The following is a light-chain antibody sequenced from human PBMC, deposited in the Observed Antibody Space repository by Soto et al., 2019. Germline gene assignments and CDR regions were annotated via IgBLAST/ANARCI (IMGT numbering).Light chain of an antibody. J-gene: IGKJ5*01. CDR3: QQSYSSPIT. CDR2: AAS. Sequence: IQMTQSPSSLSASVGDRVTITCRASQSISGFLTWYQQLPGKAPKLLIFAASGLQSGVPSRFSGSGSGTDSTLTISSLQPEYFATYYCQQSYSSPITFGQGTRLEI. V-gene: IGKV1-39*01. CDR1: QSISGF.